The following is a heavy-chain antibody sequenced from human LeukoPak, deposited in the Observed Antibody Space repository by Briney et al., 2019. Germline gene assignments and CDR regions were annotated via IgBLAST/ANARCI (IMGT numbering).Heavy chain of an antibody. D-gene: IGHD6-6*01. Sequence: PGGSLRLSCAASGFTFSSYSMNWVRQAPGRGLEWVSSIRSSSSCIYYADSLKGRFTISRDNAKNSLYLQMNSLRAEDSAVYYCARDRPSIAADFDCWGQGTLVTVSS. CDR3: ARDRPSIAADFDC. CDR1: GFTFSSYS. V-gene: IGHV3-21*01. CDR2: IRSSSSCI. J-gene: IGHJ4*02.